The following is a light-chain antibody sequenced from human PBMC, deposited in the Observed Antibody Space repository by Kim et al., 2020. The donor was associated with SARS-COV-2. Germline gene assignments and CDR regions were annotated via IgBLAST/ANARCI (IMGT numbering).Light chain of an antibody. CDR1: SSDIGTYNY. V-gene: IGLV2-14*04. Sequence: GQSITISCTGTSSDIGTYNYFSLYQQQPGRAPNLMIYDVAKRPSGVSHRFSGSKSGNTASLTISGLQAEDEADYYCSSFASSTTWVFGGGTQLTVL. J-gene: IGLJ3*02. CDR2: DVA. CDR3: SSFASSTTWV.